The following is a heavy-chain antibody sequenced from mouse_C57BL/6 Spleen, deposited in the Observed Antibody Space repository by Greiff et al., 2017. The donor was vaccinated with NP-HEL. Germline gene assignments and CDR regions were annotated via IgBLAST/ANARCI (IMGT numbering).Heavy chain of an antibody. V-gene: IGHV1-15*01. CDR2: IDPETGGT. D-gene: IGHD3-1*01. Sequence: VQLQQSGAELVRPGASVTLSCKASGYTFTDYEMHWVKQTPVHGLEWIGAIDPETGGTAYNQKFKGKAILTADKSSSTAYMELRSLTSEDSAVYYCTRSLGSGPYYFDYWGQGTTLTVSS. J-gene: IGHJ2*01. CDR1: GYTFTDYE. CDR3: TRSLGSGPYYFDY.